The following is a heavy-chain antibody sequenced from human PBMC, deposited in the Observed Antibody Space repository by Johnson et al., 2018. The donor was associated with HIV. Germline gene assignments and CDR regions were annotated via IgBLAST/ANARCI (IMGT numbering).Heavy chain of an antibody. CDR3: AKDLFTEREDDVFDV. J-gene: IGHJ3*01. CDR2: IWYDGSNK. CDR1: GFIFSDSW. D-gene: IGHD1-26*01. Sequence: QVQLVESGGDLVQPGGSLRLSCAASGFIFSDSWMHWVRQAPGKGLEWMKLIWYDGSNKYYADSVKGRFTISRKNSKNTLYLQMNSLRAEDTAVYYCAKDLFTEREDDVFDVWGQGTMVTVSS. V-gene: IGHV3-33*06.